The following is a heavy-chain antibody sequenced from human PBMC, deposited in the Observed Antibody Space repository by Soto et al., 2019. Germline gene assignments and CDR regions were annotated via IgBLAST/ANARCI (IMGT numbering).Heavy chain of an antibody. V-gene: IGHV4-30-4*01. J-gene: IGHJ3*02. CDR3: ARDVYMLTGVGGAFDI. D-gene: IGHD3-9*01. CDR2: IYYSGST. CDR1: GGSISSGDYY. Sequence: QVQLQESGPGLVKPSQTLSLTCTVSGGSISSGDYYWSWIRQPPGKGLEWIGYIYYSGSTYYNSSLKSRVTRTLDTSKNQFSLKLSSVTAADTAVYYCARDVYMLTGVGGAFDIWGQGTMVTVSS.